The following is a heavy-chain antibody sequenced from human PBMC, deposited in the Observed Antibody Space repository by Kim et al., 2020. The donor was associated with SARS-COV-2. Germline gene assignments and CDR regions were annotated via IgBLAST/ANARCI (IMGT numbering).Heavy chain of an antibody. J-gene: IGHJ2*01. D-gene: IGHD6-13*01. V-gene: IGHV4-34*01. CDR3: ARRSSAAAWYFDL. Sequence: NPSLKSRVSISVDTSKNQFSLKMNSVTAADTAVYYCARRSSAAAWYFDLWGRGTLVTVSS.